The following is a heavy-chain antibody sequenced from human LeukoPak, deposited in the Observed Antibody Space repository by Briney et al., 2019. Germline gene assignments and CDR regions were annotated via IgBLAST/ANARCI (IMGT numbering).Heavy chain of an antibody. CDR2: INHGVST. V-gene: IGHV4-34*01. D-gene: IGHD6-13*01. CDR3: PRRQQQLADYYYYYMDV. Sequence: PSETLSLTCAVYGGSFSGYFWSWIRQPPGKGLEWIGEINHGVSTNYNPSLKSRVTISVDTSKNQFSLGLSSVTAADTAVYYCPRRQQQLADYYYYYMDVWPKETTVTVSS. CDR1: GGSFSGYF. J-gene: IGHJ6*03.